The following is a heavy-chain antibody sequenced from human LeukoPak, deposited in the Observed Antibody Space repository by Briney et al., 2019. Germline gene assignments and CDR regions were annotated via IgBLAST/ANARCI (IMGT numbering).Heavy chain of an antibody. D-gene: IGHD5-18*01. J-gene: IGHJ4*02. CDR3: AREAWIQLWLVDY. Sequence: GGSLRLSCAASGFTFSSYSMNWVRQAPGKGLEWVSSISSSSSYIYYADSVKGRFTISRDNAKNSLYLQMNSLRAEDTAVYYCAREAWIQLWLVDYWGQGTLVTVPS. V-gene: IGHV3-21*01. CDR1: GFTFSSYS. CDR2: ISSSSSYI.